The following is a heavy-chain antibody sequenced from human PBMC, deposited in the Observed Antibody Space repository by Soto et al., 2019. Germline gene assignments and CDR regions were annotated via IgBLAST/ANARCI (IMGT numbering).Heavy chain of an antibody. CDR1: GYTFTSYY. CDR2: INPSGGST. V-gene: IGHV1-46*01. Sequence: QVQLVQSGAEVKKPGASVKVSCKASGYTFTSYYMHWVRQAPGQGLEWMGIINPSGGSTSYAQKFQGRVTMTRDTSTSTVYMELSSLRSEDTAVYYCARDLDRAVADTLGMDVWGQGTTVTVSS. CDR3: ARDLDRAVADTLGMDV. J-gene: IGHJ6*02. D-gene: IGHD6-19*01.